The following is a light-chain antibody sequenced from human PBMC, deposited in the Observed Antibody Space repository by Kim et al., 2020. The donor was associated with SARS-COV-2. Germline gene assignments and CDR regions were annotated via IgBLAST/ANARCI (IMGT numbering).Light chain of an antibody. Sequence: LAVAPGEEVTLSCRASQSVSSSVAWYQHKPGQAPRLLISGASTRAPGVPARFRGSGSETEFALSISSLQSEDFAVYYCQQYSDWPRFGQGTKLEI. V-gene: IGKV3-15*01. CDR1: QSVSSS. J-gene: IGKJ2*01. CDR2: GAS. CDR3: QQYSDWPR.